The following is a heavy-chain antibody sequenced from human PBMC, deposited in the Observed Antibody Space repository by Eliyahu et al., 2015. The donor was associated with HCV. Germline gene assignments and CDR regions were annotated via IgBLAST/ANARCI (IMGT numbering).Heavy chain of an antibody. CDR3: ARDQEYYYDSSGGSPFDY. CDR2: IWYDGSNK. J-gene: IGHJ4*02. V-gene: IGHV3-33*01. Sequence: QVQLVESGGGVVQPGRSLRLSCAASGFTFSXYGXHWVRQAPGKGLEWVAVIWYDGSNKYYADSVKGRFTISRDNSKNTLYLQMNSLRAEDTAVYYCARDQEYYYDSSGGSPFDYWGQGTLVTVSS. CDR1: GFTFSXYG. D-gene: IGHD3-22*01.